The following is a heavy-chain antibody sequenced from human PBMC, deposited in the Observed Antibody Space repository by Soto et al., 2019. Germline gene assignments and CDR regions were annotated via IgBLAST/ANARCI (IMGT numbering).Heavy chain of an antibody. CDR1: GFTFSSYS. V-gene: IGHV3-21*01. Sequence: GGSLRLSCAASGFTFSSYSMNWVRQAPGKGLEWVSSISSSSSNIYYADSVKGRFTISRDNAKNSLYLQMNSLRAEDTAVYYCAREYCSGGSCYGFDYWGQGTLVTVSS. D-gene: IGHD2-15*01. CDR3: AREYCSGGSCYGFDY. CDR2: ISSSSSNI. J-gene: IGHJ4*02.